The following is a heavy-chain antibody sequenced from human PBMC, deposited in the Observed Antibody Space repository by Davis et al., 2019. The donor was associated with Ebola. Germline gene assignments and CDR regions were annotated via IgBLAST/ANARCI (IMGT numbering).Heavy chain of an antibody. V-gene: IGHV3-23*01. CDR1: GFTFRSYA. CDR3: AKGSDVTGYFPLDY. CDR2: ITNSGGAT. Sequence: GESLKISCAASGFTFRSYAMSWVRQAPGKGLEWISGITNSGGATYYIGSVKGRFTISRDNSRNTVYLQMNSLRAEDTAMYYCAKGSDVTGYFPLDYWGQGTLVTVSS. J-gene: IGHJ4*02. D-gene: IGHD3-9*01.